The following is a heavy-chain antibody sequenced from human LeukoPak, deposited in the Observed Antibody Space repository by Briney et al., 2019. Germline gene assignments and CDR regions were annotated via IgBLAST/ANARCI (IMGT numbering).Heavy chain of an antibody. Sequence: GGSLGLSFAASGFIFSGYWWNWFGKAPGKGRAGVAGIDSDGSTTKYADSVKGRFTISRDNAKNSLYLQMNSLRAGDTAVYYCVRGGYRGFDYEYWGQGTLVTVSS. V-gene: IGHV3-74*03. J-gene: IGHJ4*02. CDR1: GFIFSGYW. D-gene: IGHD5-12*01. CDR2: IDSDGSTT. CDR3: VRGGYRGFDYEY.